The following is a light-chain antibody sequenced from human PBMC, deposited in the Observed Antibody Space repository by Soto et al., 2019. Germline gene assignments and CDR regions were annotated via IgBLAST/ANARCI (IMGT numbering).Light chain of an antibody. Sequence: DIQLTQSPTFLSASAGDRVSITCRASQDIRRYLVWYQQKPGKAPNLLIYDASSLQTGVPSRFSGSGSGTELTLTITRLQHADFATCYCRHFYTFGQGTKGDIK. CDR2: DAS. V-gene: IGKV1-9*01. CDR3: RHFYT. J-gene: IGKJ2*01. CDR1: QDIRRY.